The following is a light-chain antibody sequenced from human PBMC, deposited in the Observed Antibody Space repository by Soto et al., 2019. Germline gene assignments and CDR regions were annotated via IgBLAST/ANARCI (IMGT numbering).Light chain of an antibody. Sequence: DVQMTQSPSSLSAFVGDRVTITCRASQGIAPYLAWFQQKPGKVPKLLIYATSTLQSGVPSRISGSGSGTDFTLTIDSLQPEEGGGYYCQKKNSAPLTCGGGTKGEIK. V-gene: IGKV1-27*01. CDR3: QKKNSAPLT. CDR2: ATS. CDR1: QGIAPY. J-gene: IGKJ4*01.